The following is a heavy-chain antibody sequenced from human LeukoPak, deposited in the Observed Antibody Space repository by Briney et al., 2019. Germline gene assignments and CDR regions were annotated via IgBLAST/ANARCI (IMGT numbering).Heavy chain of an antibody. CDR1: GFTFTTYS. CDR2: ISGGGDSV. V-gene: IGHV3-23*01. D-gene: IGHD6-19*01. J-gene: IGHJ4*02. CDR3: ARSRPAVAGTGAFGF. Sequence: PGGSLRLSCTVSGFTFTTYSMSWVRQAPGKGLEWVSAISGGGDSVNYADSVKGRFTISRDNSKDTLYLQVFSLRAEDAAIYYCARSRPAVAGTGAFGFWGQGTLVTVSS.